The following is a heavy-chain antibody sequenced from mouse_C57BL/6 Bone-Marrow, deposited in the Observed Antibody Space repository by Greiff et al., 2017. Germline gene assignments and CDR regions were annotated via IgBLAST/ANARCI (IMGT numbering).Heavy chain of an antibody. CDR1: GYAFTNYL. V-gene: IGHV1-54*01. J-gene: IGHJ2*01. D-gene: IGHD3-2*02. CDR2: INPGSGGT. CDR3: ARKAGYFDY. Sequence: QVQLQQSGAELVRPGTSVKVSCKASGYAFTNYLLEWVKQRPGQGLEWIGGINPGSGGTNYNEKFKGKAQLTADKSSSTAYMQLSSLPSEDSAVYFCARKAGYFDYWGQGTTLTVSS.